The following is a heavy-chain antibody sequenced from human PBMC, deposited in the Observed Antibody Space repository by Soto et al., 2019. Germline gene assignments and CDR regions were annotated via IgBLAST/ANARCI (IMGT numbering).Heavy chain of an antibody. CDR2: IYHSGST. D-gene: IGHD6-19*01. V-gene: IGHV4-30-2*01. Sequence: PSETLSLTCAVSGGSISSGGYSWSWIRQPPGKGLEWIGYIYHSGSTNYNPSLKSRVTISVDKSKNQFSLKLSSVTAADTAVYYCARRGSSGSKDYWGQGTLVTVSS. CDR1: GGSISSGGYS. CDR3: ARRGSSGSKDY. J-gene: IGHJ4*02.